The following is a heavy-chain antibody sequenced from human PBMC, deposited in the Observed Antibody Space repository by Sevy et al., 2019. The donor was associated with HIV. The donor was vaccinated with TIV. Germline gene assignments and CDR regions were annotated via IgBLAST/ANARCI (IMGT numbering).Heavy chain of an antibody. CDR3: ATCGYESAGIIAVAEGPYYYYGMDV. Sequence: ASVKVSCKVSGYTLTELSMHWVRQAPGKGLEWMGGFDPEDGETIYAQKFQGRVTMTEDTSTDAAYMELSSLRSEDTAVYYCATCGYESAGIIAVAEGPYYYYGMDVWGQGTTVTVSS. CDR1: GYTLTELS. CDR2: FDPEDGET. D-gene: IGHD6-19*01. V-gene: IGHV1-24*01. J-gene: IGHJ6*02.